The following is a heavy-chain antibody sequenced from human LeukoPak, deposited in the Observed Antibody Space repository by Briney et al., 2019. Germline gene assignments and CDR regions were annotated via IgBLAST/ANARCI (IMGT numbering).Heavy chain of an antibody. J-gene: IGHJ4*02. Sequence: GGSLRLSCAASGFSISNDWMSWVRQAPGKGLEWVARVKSRSAGETTDYAAPVKGRYTISRDDSKNTLYLQMNSLKTEDTAVYYCTLIQGWGSGSYYRDFWGQGTLVTVSS. CDR1: GFSISNDW. CDR3: TLIQGWGSGSYYRDF. D-gene: IGHD3-10*01. V-gene: IGHV3-15*01. CDR2: VKSRSAGETT.